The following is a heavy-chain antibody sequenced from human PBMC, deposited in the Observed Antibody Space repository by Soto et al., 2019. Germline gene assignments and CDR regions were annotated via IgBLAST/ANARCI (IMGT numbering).Heavy chain of an antibody. CDR2: IYPGDSDT. CDR3: ARHISNFRYDYYAMDV. CDR1: GYTFTDYW. D-gene: IGHD4-4*01. Sequence: PGGSLKISCKGSGYTFTDYWIGWVRQLPGKGLEWMGIIYPGDSDTRYSPSFQGHVTITVDKSTSTAYLQWNTLKASDTAMHYCARHISNFRYDYYAMDVWGQGTTVTVSS. J-gene: IGHJ6*02. V-gene: IGHV5-51*01.